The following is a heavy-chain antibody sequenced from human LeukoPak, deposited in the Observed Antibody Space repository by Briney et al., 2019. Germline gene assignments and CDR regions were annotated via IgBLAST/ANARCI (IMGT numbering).Heavy chain of an antibody. V-gene: IGHV4-39*01. J-gene: IGHJ4*02. CDR2: IYYSGST. CDR3: ASRYSSGWYFDY. CDR1: GGSISSSSYY. D-gene: IGHD6-19*01. Sequence: KPSETLSLTCTVSGGSISSSSYYWGWIRQPPGKGLEWIGSIYYSGSTYYNPSPKSRVTISVDTSKNQFSLKLSSVTAADTAVYYCASRYSSGWYFDYWGQGTLVTVSS.